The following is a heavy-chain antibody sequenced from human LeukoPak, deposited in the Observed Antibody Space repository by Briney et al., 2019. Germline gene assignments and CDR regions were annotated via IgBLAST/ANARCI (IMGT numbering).Heavy chain of an antibody. CDR1: GYSFATCG. CDR3: ARAIYDGPRCYPDY. V-gene: IGHV1-18*01. J-gene: IGHJ4*02. D-gene: IGHD3-16*01. CDR2: ISVYNGDP. Sequence: ASVKVSCKASGYSFATCGITWVRQAPGQGLEWMGWISVYNGDPNYAQRLQDRVTMTTDTSTNTAYMELRSLTSDDTGIYYCARAIYDGPRCYPDYWGQGSLVTVSS.